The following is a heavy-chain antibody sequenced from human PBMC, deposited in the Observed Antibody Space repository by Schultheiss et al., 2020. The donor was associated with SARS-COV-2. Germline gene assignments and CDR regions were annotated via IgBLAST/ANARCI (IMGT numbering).Heavy chain of an antibody. D-gene: IGHD1-7*01. Sequence: ASVKVSCKASGYTFTSYGISWVRQAPGQGLEWMGWISAYNGNTNYAQKLQGRVTMTTDTSTSTAYMELRSLRSDDTAVYYCARAKLELRSYYYYYMDVWGKGTTVTVSS. CDR2: ISAYNGNT. CDR1: GYTFTSYG. J-gene: IGHJ6*03. CDR3: ARAKLELRSYYYYYMDV. V-gene: IGHV1-18*01.